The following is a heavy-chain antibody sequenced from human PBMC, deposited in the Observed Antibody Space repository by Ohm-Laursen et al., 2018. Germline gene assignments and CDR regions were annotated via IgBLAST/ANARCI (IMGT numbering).Heavy chain of an antibody. V-gene: IGHV3-7*01. Sequence: SLRLSCAASGFTFTNHWMTWVRQAPGKGMEWVANIKEDGSEIYYVDSVKGRFTIFRDNAKSSLCLQMNSLRAEDTALYYCARTTQYGEFIPWYFDLWGRGTLVTVSS. D-gene: IGHD4-17*01. CDR3: ARTTQYGEFIPWYFDL. J-gene: IGHJ2*01. CDR1: GFTFTNHW. CDR2: IKEDGSEI.